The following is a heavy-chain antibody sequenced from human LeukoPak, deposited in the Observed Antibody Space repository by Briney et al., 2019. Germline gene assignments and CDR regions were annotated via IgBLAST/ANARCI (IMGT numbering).Heavy chain of an antibody. V-gene: IGHV4-30-4*02. D-gene: IGHD3-3*01. CDR3: ARVPPNGSGYGTFDY. Sequence: SETLSLTCTVSGGSISRGDYYWSWIRQPPGKGLEWIGYIYYSGSTDYNPSLKSRVTISVDTSKNQFSLKLSSVTAADTAVYYCARVPPNGSGYGTFDYWGQGTLVTVSS. CDR1: GGSISRGDYY. J-gene: IGHJ4*02. CDR2: IYYSGST.